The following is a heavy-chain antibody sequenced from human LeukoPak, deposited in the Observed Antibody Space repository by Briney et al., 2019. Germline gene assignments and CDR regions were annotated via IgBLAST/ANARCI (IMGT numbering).Heavy chain of an antibody. CDR2: ISYDGSNK. D-gene: IGHD5-18*01. V-gene: IGHV3-30*04. Sequence: GGSLRLSCAASGFTFSSYAMHWVRQALGKGLEWVAVISYDGSNKYYADSVKGRFTISRDNSKNTLYLQMNSLRAEDTAVYYCAKGRTAMVRNWFDPWGQGTLVTVSS. CDR3: AKGRTAMVRNWFDP. J-gene: IGHJ5*02. CDR1: GFTFSSYA.